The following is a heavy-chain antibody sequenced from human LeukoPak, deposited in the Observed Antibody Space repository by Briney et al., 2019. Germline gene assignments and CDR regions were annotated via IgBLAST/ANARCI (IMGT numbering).Heavy chain of an antibody. CDR2: TRNKAKSYTT. D-gene: IGHD4-17*01. CDR1: GFTFSDHY. J-gene: IGHJ4*02. CDR3: TRVTTLTDYYYDY. V-gene: IGHV3-72*01. Sequence: GGSLRLSCAASGFTFSDHYMDWVRQAPGKGLEWVGRTRNKAKSYTTEYAASVKGRFTISRDGSKSSLYLQMKSLKTEDTAVYCCTRVTTLTDYYYDYWGQGTLVTVSS.